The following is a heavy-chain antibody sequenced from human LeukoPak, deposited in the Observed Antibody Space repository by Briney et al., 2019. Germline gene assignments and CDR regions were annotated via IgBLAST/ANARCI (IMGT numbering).Heavy chain of an antibody. J-gene: IGHJ4*02. CDR1: GGSISSYY. D-gene: IGHD3-10*01. Sequence: SETLSLTCTVSGGSISSYYWSWIRQPPGKGLEWIGYIYYSGGTNYNPSLKSRVTMSVDTSKNQFSLKLNSVTAADTAVYYCARTVTYYYSSGFDYWGQGSLVTVSS. CDR2: IYYSGGT. V-gene: IGHV4-59*01. CDR3: ARTVTYYYSSGFDY.